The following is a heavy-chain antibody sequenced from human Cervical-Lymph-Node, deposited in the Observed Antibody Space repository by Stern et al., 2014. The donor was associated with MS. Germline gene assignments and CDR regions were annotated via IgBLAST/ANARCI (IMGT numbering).Heavy chain of an antibody. J-gene: IGHJ4*02. D-gene: IGHD1-1*01. V-gene: IGHV5-51*03. CDR1: GYRFTHNW. Sequence: EVQLVESGAEVRKPGESLRISCEVSGYRFTHNWIGWVRQVPGKGLEWMGIIYPGDSENRYSPSFSGQVTILVDKSNSITYLQWSSLKASDTAIYYCARRGHGYMGIDYWGQGTLVTVSS. CDR2: IYPGDSEN. CDR3: ARRGHGYMGIDY.